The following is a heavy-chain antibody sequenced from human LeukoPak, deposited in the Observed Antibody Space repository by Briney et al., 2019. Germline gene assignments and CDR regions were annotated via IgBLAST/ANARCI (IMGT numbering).Heavy chain of an antibody. CDR2: ISSSSKYI. V-gene: IGHV3-21*01. CDR3: ASIDYYGSGSYYPFDY. J-gene: IGHJ4*02. D-gene: IGHD3-10*01. CDR1: GLTFSSYS. Sequence: PGGSLRLSCAAPGLTFSSYSMNWVRQAPGKGLEWVSSISSSSKYIHYADSVKGRFTISRDNAKNSLYLQMNSLRAEDTAVYYCASIDYYGSGSYYPFDYWGQGTLVTVSS.